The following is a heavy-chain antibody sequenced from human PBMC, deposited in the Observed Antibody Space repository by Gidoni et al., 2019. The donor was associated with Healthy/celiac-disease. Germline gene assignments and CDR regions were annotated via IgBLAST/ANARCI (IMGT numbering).Heavy chain of an antibody. CDR3: AREGKISPFSFDY. V-gene: IGHV3-33*01. CDR1: GLTFSSYG. Sequence: QVHLVESVGGVVQPGRSLRLSCAASGLTFSSYGMHWVRQAPGKGLEWVAVIWYDGSNKYYADSVKGRFTSSRDNSKNTLYLQMNSLRAEDTAVYYCAREGKISPFSFDYWGQGTLVTVSS. CDR2: IWYDGSNK. J-gene: IGHJ4*02.